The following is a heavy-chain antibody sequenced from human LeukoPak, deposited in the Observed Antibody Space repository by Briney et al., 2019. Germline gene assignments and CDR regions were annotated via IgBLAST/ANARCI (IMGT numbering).Heavy chain of an antibody. CDR2: INWNGGST. CDR3: ARRQSRSGGSCDI. CDR1: GFTFDDYG. Sequence: GGSLRPSCAASGFTFDDYGMSWVRQALGKGLEWVSGINWNGGSTGYADSVKGRFTISRDNAKNSLYLQMNSLRAEDTALYHCARRQSRSGGSCDIWGQGTMVTVSS. J-gene: IGHJ3*02. D-gene: IGHD2-15*01. V-gene: IGHV3-20*01.